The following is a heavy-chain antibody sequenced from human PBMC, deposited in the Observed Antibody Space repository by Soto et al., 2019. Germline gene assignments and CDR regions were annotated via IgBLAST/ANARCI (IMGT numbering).Heavy chain of an antibody. CDR3: ARGPLMTYYCNSGSRDRGYFDF. CDR2: ISRSGSA. CDR1: GGSFSGYY. D-gene: IGHD3-10*01. V-gene: IGHV4-34*01. J-gene: IGHJ4*02. Sequence: QVQFHQWGAGLLKPSETLTLTCAVSGGSFSGYYWNWIRQPPGKGLEWLGEISRSGSATYNPSLKGRVTMSVDTSRNQISLNVTSVTAADTAVYYCARGPLMTYYCNSGSRDRGYFDFWGQGTLVTVSS.